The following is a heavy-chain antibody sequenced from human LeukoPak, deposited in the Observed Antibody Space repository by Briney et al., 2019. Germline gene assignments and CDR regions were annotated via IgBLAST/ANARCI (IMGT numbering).Heavy chain of an antibody. CDR2: IRYDGSNK. CDR3: AKGMRRSGYFFDY. V-gene: IGHV3-30*02. Sequence: GGSLRLSCAASGFTFSSYGMHWVRQAPGKGLEWVAFIRYDGSNKYYADSVKGRFTISRDNSKNTLYLQMNSLRAEDTAVYYCAKGMRRSGYFFDYWGQGTLVTVSS. D-gene: IGHD5-12*01. J-gene: IGHJ4*02. CDR1: GFTFSSYG.